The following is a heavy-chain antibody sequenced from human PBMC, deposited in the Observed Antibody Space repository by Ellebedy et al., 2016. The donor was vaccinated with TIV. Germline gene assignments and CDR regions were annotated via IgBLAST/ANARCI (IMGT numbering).Heavy chain of an antibody. J-gene: IGHJ4*02. CDR2: IYYSGLT. CDR3: ASWVGHYDGSGYWDY. D-gene: IGHD3-22*01. V-gene: IGHV4-39*01. Sequence: MPSETLSLTCTVPGGSIISSGHYWGWLRQPLGKGPEWIGSIYYSGLTYHNPSLKSRVTIPVDTAKNQLSLKLSSVTAADTAVYYCASWVGHYDGSGYWDYWGQGTLVTVSS. CDR1: GGSIISSGHY.